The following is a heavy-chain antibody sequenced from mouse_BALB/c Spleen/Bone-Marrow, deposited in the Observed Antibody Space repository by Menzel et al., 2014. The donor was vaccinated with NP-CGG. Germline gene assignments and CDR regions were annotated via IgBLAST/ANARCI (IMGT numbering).Heavy chain of an antibody. V-gene: IGHV1-12*01. CDR3: ASPPDY. J-gene: IGHJ2*01. CDR2: IYPGNGDT. Sequence: SGAELVKPGASVKMSCKASGYTFTSYNMHWVKQTPGQGLEWIGAIYPGNGDTSYNQKFKGKATLTADKSSSTAYMQLSSLTSEDSAVYDCASPPDYWGQGTTLTVSS. CDR1: GYTFTSYN.